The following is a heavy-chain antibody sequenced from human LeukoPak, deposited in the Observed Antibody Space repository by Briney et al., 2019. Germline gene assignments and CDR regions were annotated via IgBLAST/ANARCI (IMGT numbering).Heavy chain of an antibody. CDR1: GFTFDDYA. D-gene: IGHD3-10*01. J-gene: IGHJ3*02. V-gene: IGHV3-9*01. CDR3: AKARFGESNDAFDI. Sequence: GRSLRLSCAASGFTFDDYAMHWVRQAPGKGLEWVLGISWNSGSIGYADSVKGRFTISRDNAKNSLYLQMNSLRAEDTALYYCAKARFGESNDAFDIWGQGTMVTVSS. CDR2: ISWNSGSI.